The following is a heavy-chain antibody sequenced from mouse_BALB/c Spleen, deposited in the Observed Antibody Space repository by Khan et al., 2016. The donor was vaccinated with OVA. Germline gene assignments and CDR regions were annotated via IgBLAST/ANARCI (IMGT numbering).Heavy chain of an antibody. CDR2: INSNGGST. CDR3: ARMTRTIN. Sequence: VELVESGGGLVQPGGSLKLSCAASGFSFSSYGMSWVRQTPDKRLELVGTINSNGGSTYYPDSVKGRVTISRDNAKNPLDLKMSSLKAEDTARYYCARMTRTINWGQGTTLTVSS. J-gene: IGHJ2*01. CDR1: GFSFSSYG. V-gene: IGHV5-6-3*01.